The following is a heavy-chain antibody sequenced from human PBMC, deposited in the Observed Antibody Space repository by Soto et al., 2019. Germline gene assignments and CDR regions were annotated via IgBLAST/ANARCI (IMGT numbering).Heavy chain of an antibody. Sequence: SETLSLTCAVYGGSFSGYYWSWIRQPPGKGLECIGEINHSGSTNYNPSLKSRVTISVDTSKNQFSLKLSSVTAADTAVYYCARDRITMVRGTYYYYGMDVWGQGTTVTVSS. D-gene: IGHD3-10*01. CDR2: INHSGST. V-gene: IGHV4-34*01. CDR3: ARDRITMVRGTYYYYGMDV. CDR1: GGSFSGYY. J-gene: IGHJ6*02.